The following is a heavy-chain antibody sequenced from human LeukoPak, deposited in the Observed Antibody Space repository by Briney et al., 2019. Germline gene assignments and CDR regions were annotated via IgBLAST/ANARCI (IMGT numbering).Heavy chain of an antibody. CDR3: ARGSPRGYSYGYPCDY. Sequence: GASAKVSCKASGYTFTSYYMHWVRQAPGQGLEWMGIINPSGGSTSYAQKFQGRVTMTRDTSTSTVYMELSSLRSEDTAVYYCARGSPRGYSYGYPCDYWGQGTLVTVSS. J-gene: IGHJ4*02. D-gene: IGHD5-18*01. V-gene: IGHV1-46*01. CDR1: GYTFTSYY. CDR2: INPSGGST.